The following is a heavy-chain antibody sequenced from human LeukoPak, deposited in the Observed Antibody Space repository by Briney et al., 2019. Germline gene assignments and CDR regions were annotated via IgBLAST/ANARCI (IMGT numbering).Heavy chain of an antibody. J-gene: IGHJ4*02. Sequence: SETLSLTCNVSGGSIIGNSTDYWGWVRQPPGKGLEWIATIHHSGGTYDNPSPKGRVTISVDTSKNQFSLTLTSVTAADTAVYYCARQQSSSFLRRGYIESWGQGTLVTVSS. D-gene: IGHD6-13*01. V-gene: IGHV4-39*01. CDR1: GGSIIGNSTDY. CDR3: ARQQSSSFLRRGYIES. CDR2: IHHSGGT.